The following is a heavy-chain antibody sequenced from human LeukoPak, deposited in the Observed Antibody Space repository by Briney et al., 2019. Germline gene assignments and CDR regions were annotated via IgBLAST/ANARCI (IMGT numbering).Heavy chain of an antibody. D-gene: IGHD4-17*01. CDR2: IYYSGST. Sequence: PSETLSLTCTVSGGSFSSYYWSWIRQPPGKGLEWIGYIYYSGSTNYNPSLKSRVTISVDTSKNQFSLKLSSVTAADTAVYYCARVSGDYDYYYYYYMDVWGKGTTVTVSS. CDR3: ARVSGDYDYYYYYYMDV. J-gene: IGHJ6*03. CDR1: GGSFSSYY. V-gene: IGHV4-59*01.